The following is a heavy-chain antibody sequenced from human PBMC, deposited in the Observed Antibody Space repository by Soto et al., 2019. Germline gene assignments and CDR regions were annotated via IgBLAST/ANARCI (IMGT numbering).Heavy chain of an antibody. J-gene: IGHJ3*02. V-gene: IGHV3-23*01. CDR2: ISGSGGGT. CDR1: GFTFSSYA. CDR3: ARDLAGYSSSWGRNDAFDI. D-gene: IGHD6-13*01. Sequence: PGGSLRLSCAASGFTFSSYAMSWVRQAPGKGLEWVSAISGSGGGTYYADSVKGRFTISRDNSKNTLYLQMNSLRAEDTAVYYCARDLAGYSSSWGRNDAFDIWGQGTMVTVSS.